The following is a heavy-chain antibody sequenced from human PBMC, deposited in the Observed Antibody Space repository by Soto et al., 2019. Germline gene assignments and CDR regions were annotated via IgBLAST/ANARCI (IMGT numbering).Heavy chain of an antibody. CDR2: INHARST. D-gene: IGHD2-2*01. CDR3: ARGVFTIDGLDI. CDR1: GGSFSGYY. J-gene: IGHJ3*02. Sequence: KTSETLSLTCAVYGGSFSGYYWSWIRQPPGKGLEWIGEINHARSTNYNPSLKSRVTISIDTSKNQFSLKLSSVTAADTAVYYCARGVFTIDGLDIWGQGTTVTVSS. V-gene: IGHV4-34*01.